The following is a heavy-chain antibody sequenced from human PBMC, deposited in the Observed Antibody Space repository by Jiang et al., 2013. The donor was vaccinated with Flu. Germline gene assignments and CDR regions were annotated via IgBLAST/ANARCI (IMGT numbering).Heavy chain of an antibody. CDR3: ARILAASVTIDY. CDR2: ISYSGST. Sequence: GSGLVKPSETLSLTCTVSGRSISSSSYYWGWIRQPPGKGLEWIGTISYSGSTYYNMSLKSRVTISVDTSKNQFSLKLSSVTAADTAVYYXARILAASVTIDYWGQGTLVTVSS. V-gene: IGHV4-39*01. J-gene: IGHJ4*02. CDR1: GRSISSSSYY. D-gene: IGHD6-13*01.